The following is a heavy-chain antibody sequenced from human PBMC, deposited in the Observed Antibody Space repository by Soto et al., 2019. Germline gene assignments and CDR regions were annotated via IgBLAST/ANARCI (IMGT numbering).Heavy chain of an antibody. Sequence: ASVKVSCKASGYSFNVYYVHWVRQAPGQGLEWMGWINPNSGGTNSARKFQGRVTMTRDTSISTAYMELSSLKSDDTAVYYCARVRGFTTNLDSWGQGTPVTVSS. J-gene: IGHJ4*02. V-gene: IGHV1-2*02. CDR3: ARVRGFTTNLDS. CDR1: GYSFNVYY. CDR2: INPNSGGT. D-gene: IGHD3-10*01.